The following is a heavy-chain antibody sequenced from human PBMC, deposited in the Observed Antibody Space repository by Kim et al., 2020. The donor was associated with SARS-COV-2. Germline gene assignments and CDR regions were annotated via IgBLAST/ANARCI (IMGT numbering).Heavy chain of an antibody. V-gene: IGHV4-34*01. CDR3: AREKLRGYSYGKFDY. D-gene: IGHD5-18*01. J-gene: IGHJ4*02. CDR2: INHSGST. Sequence: SETLSLTCAVYGGSFSGYYWSWIRQPQGKVLEWIGEINHSGSTNYNPSLKSRVTISVDTSKNQFSLKLSSVTAADTAVYYCAREKLRGYSYGKFDYWGQGTLVTVSS. CDR1: GGSFSGYY.